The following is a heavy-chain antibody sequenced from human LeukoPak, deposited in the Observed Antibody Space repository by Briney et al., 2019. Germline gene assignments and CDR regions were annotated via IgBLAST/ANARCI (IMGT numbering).Heavy chain of an antibody. CDR2: ISPSTGGT. CDR3: ASPKYGDFYFDY. D-gene: IGHD2-21*02. CDR1: GYTFSGYY. V-gene: IGHV1-2*02. Sequence: GASVTVSCKASGYTFSGYYIHWVRQAPGQGLEWMGWISPSTGGTNYAQKFQGRVIINRDTSIATAYMELRRLRSDDTAVYFCASPKYGDFYFDYWGQGTLVTVAS. J-gene: IGHJ4*02.